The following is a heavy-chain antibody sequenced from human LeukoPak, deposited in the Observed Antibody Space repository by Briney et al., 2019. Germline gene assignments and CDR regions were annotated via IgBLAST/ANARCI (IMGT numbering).Heavy chain of an antibody. D-gene: IGHD3-10*01. Sequence: SETLSLTCAVYGGSFSGYYWSWIRQPPGKGLEWIGEISHSGSTNYNPSLKSRVTISVDTSKNQFSLKLSSVTAADTAVYYCARGSAGSGNSPKEDDAFDIWGQGTMVTVSS. J-gene: IGHJ3*02. CDR1: GGSFSGYY. CDR3: ARGSAGSGNSPKEDDAFDI. V-gene: IGHV4-34*01. CDR2: ISHSGST.